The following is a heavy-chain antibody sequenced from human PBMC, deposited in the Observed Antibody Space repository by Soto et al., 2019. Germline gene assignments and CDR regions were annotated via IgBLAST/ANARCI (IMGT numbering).Heavy chain of an antibody. CDR3: ARLYCSGQSCYWVGAFDI. CDR2: IWFDGSDK. J-gene: IGHJ3*02. V-gene: IGHV3-33*01. D-gene: IGHD2-15*01. CDR1: GFTFSSYG. Sequence: GGSLRLSCAASGFTFSSYGMHWVRQAPGKGLEWVARIWFDGSDKYYTESVKGRFTISRDNSKSTLYLQMNSLRAEDTAVYYCARLYCSGQSCYWVGAFDIRGQGTMVRVSS.